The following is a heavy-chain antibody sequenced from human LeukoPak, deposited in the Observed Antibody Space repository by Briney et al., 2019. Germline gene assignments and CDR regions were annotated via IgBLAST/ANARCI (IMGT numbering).Heavy chain of an antibody. CDR1: GFTFSTYW. D-gene: IGHD6-13*01. J-gene: IGHJ4*02. CDR3: ARVGTAEGTLEDY. CDR2: IKHDGSEK. V-gene: IGHV3-7*01. Sequence: PGGSLGLSCAASGFTFSTYWMSWVRQPPGKGLEWVANIKHDGSEKYYVDSVKGRFTISRDNAKNSLYLQMNSLRAEDTAVYYCARVGTAEGTLEDYWGQGTLVTVSS.